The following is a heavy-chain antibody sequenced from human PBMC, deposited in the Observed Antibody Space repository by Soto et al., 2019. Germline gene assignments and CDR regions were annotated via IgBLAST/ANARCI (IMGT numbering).Heavy chain of an antibody. CDR3: AGASGCSYWFVP. D-gene: IGHD1-26*01. J-gene: IGHJ5*02. CDR1: GYTFTSYG. Sequence: QVQVVQSGAAVKKLGASVKVTCKASGYTFTSYGSSWMRQAPGRGLEWMGWISAYNGNTNYAQKLQGRVTMTTDTSTSTAYMGVSSLRSDDTAVYYCAGASGCSYWFVPWVQGTLVAVSS. V-gene: IGHV1-18*01. CDR2: ISAYNGNT.